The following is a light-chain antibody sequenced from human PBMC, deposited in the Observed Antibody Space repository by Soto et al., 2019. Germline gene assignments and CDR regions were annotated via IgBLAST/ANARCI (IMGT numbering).Light chain of an antibody. CDR1: SSEVCGYNY. J-gene: IGLJ1*01. V-gene: IGLV2-14*03. CDR3: SSYTTSNTRQIV. CDR2: DVS. Sequence: QSVLTQPASVSGSPGQSITISCTGTSSEVCGYNYVSWYQHHPGKAHKLIIYDVSNRPSGVSILFSGSKSDNTASLTISGLQLEDEADYHCSSYTTSNTRQIVFGTGTKVTVL.